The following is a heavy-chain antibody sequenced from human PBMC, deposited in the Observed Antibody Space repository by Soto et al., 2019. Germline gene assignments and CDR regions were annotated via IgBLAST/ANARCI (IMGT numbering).Heavy chain of an antibody. V-gene: IGHV3-23*01. Sequence: EVQLLESGGGLVQPGESLRLFCAASGFTFSTYAMSWVRQAPGKGLEGVSVISGSGGDTYYADSVKGRFTISRDNSKNTLSLQMNSLRAEDTAVYYCAKARGSSTPAPGSYWGQGTQVTVSS. J-gene: IGHJ1*01. CDR2: ISGSGGDT. D-gene: IGHD2-2*01. CDR1: GFTFSTYA. CDR3: AKARGSSTPAPGSY.